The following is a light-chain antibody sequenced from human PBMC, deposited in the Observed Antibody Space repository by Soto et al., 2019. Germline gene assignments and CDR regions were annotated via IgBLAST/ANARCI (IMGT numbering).Light chain of an antibody. CDR2: GAS. Sequence: EIVLTQSPGTLSLSPGERATLSCRASQSVGSNLAWYQQKPGQAPRLLIYGASSRATGIPDRFSGSGSGTDFTLTISRLEPEDFAVYYCQQYENSPPYTFGQGT. CDR1: QSVGSN. J-gene: IGKJ2*01. V-gene: IGKV3-20*01. CDR3: QQYENSPPYT.